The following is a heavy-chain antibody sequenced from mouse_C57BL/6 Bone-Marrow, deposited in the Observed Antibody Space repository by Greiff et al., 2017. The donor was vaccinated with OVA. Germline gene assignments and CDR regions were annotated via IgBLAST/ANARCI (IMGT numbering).Heavy chain of an antibody. CDR2: ISDGGSYT. V-gene: IGHV5-4*01. J-gene: IGHJ4*01. Sequence: EVKLMESGAGLVKPGGSLKLSCAASGFTFSSYAMSWVRQTPEQRLEWVATISDGGSYTYYPDNVKGRFTISRDNAYNTLYLQMSHLKTEDTAVYYGAREGWGGNVDYGGQGTAVTVTA. CDR3: AREGWGGNVDY. D-gene: IGHD2-3*01. CDR1: GFTFSSYA.